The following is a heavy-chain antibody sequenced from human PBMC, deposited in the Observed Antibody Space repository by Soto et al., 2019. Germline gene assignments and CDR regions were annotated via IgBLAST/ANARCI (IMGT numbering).Heavy chain of an antibody. CDR3: ATGDATKIVVTTYYAMDV. Sequence: QVQLVQSGAEVKKPGSSVKVSCKASGGSLSNYGISWVRQAPGQGLEWMGAIIPVFGPPNYAQKFQDRVTITPDESTTTVYMEVRSLTSEDTAVYYCATGDATKIVVTTYYAMDVWGQGTRVTVSS. D-gene: IGHD3-22*01. CDR2: IIPVFGPP. CDR1: GGSLSNYG. J-gene: IGHJ6*02. V-gene: IGHV1-69*05.